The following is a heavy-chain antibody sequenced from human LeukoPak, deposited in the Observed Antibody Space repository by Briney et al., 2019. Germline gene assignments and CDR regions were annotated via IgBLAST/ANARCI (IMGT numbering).Heavy chain of an antibody. D-gene: IGHD2-2*01. CDR1: GYTFTSYG. CDR2: ISAYNGNT. CDR3: AGDRCSSTSCYRIGAFDI. Sequence: ASVKVSCKASGYTFTSYGISWVRQAPGQGLEWMGWISAYNGNTNYAQKLQGRVTMTTDTSTSTAYMELRSLRSDDTAVYYCAGDRCSSTSCYRIGAFDIWGQGTMVTVSS. J-gene: IGHJ3*02. V-gene: IGHV1-18*01.